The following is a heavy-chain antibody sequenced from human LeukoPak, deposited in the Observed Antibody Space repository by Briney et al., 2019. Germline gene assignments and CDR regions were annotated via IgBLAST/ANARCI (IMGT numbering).Heavy chain of an antibody. J-gene: IGHJ4*02. CDR2: IYYSGST. CDR3: ARAPYYDILTGYYSYYFDY. CDR1: GGSISSGDYY. D-gene: IGHD3-9*01. Sequence: SQTLSLTCTVSGGSISSGDYYWSWIRQPPGKGLEWIGYIYYSGSTYYNPSLKSRVTISVDTSKNRFSLKLSSVTAADTAVYYCARAPYYDILTGYYSYYFDYWGQGTLVTVSS. V-gene: IGHV4-30-4*08.